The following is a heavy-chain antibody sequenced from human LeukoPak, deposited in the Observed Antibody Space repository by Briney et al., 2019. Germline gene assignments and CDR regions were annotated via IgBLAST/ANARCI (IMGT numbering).Heavy chain of an antibody. J-gene: IGHJ4*02. CDR1: GYTFSGHY. V-gene: IGHV1-2*02. D-gene: IGHD2-21*02. CDR3: AREPTYCGGDCKSFDY. Sequence: GASVKVSCKASGYTFSGHYMHWVRQAPGQGLEWMGWINPNNGDTKYGQKFQGRVTMTRDTSISTAYMELSSLRSDDTALYYCAREPTYCGGDCKSFDYWGQGTLVTGSS. CDR2: INPNNGDT.